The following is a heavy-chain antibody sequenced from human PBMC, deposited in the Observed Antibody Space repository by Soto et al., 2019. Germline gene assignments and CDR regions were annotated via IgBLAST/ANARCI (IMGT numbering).Heavy chain of an antibody. CDR1: GDSISRDGYS. CDR2: IYHSGAT. V-gene: IGHV4-30-2*01. Sequence: QVQLQESGSGLVKPSQTLVLTCTVSGDSISRDGYSWSWLRQPPGKGLEWIGYIYHSGATYYNPTRKSRVNTSVDKSKKQFSLRLAYVTAADTAVYYCAREMSYYFDSWGHGTLVTVSS. J-gene: IGHJ4*01. CDR3: AREMSYYFDS.